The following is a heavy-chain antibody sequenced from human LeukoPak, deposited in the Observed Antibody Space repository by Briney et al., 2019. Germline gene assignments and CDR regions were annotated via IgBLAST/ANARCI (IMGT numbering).Heavy chain of an antibody. CDR1: GFTFSSYA. CDR3: TTGPSGYDYSSDY. CDR2: IKTNIDGETT. D-gene: IGHD3-10*01. J-gene: IGHJ4*02. Sequence: GGSLRLSCAASGFTFSSYAMHWVRRAPGKGLEWVGRIKTNIDGETTDYAAPLKGRFTISRDDSKNTLYLQMNSLKTEDTAVYYCTTGPSGYDYSSDYWGQGTLVTVSS. V-gene: IGHV3-15*01.